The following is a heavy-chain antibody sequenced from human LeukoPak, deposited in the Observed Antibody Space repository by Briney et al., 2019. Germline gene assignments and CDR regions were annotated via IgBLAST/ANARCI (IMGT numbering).Heavy chain of an antibody. Sequence: SETLSLTCTVSGGSISSSSYYWGWIRQPPGKGLEWIGSIYYSGSTYYNPSLKSRVTISVDTSKNQFSLKLSSVTAADTAVYYCASAGGWLSPFGHWGQGTLVTVSS. V-gene: IGHV4-39*07. CDR3: ASAGGWLSPFGH. CDR1: GGSISSSSYY. CDR2: IYYSGST. J-gene: IGHJ5*02. D-gene: IGHD3-16*01.